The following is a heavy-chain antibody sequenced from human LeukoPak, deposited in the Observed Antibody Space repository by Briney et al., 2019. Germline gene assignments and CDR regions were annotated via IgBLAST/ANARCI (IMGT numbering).Heavy chain of an antibody. V-gene: IGHV4-4*07. CDR3: ARGPYYYDSSGNFDS. D-gene: IGHD3-22*01. J-gene: IGHJ4*02. Sequence: SETLSLTCTVSGGSISDYYWSWIRQPARTGLEWIGRIYTSGSTNYNPSLKSRVTMSVDTSKNQFSLNLSSVTAADTAVYYCARGPYYYDSSGNFDSWGQRTLVTVSS. CDR1: GGSISDYY. CDR2: IYTSGST.